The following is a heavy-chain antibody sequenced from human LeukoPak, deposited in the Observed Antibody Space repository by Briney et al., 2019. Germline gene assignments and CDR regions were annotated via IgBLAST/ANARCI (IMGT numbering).Heavy chain of an antibody. Sequence: ASVKVSCKASGYTLTSYYMHWVRQAPGQGLEWMGIINPSGGSTSYAQKFQGRVTMTRDTSTSTVYMELSSLRSEDTAVYYCARGYYYDSSGFNWFDPWGQGTLVTVSS. D-gene: IGHD3-22*01. CDR1: GYTLTSYY. V-gene: IGHV1-46*01. J-gene: IGHJ5*02. CDR3: ARGYYYDSSGFNWFDP. CDR2: INPSGGST.